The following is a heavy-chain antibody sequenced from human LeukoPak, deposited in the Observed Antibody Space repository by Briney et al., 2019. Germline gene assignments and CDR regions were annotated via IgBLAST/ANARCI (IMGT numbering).Heavy chain of an antibody. V-gene: IGHV3-64*01. Sequence: GGSLRLSCAASGFTFSSYAMHWVRQAPGRGLEYVSAISSNGGSTYYANSVKGRFTISRDNSKNTLYLQMGSLRAEDMAVYYCARGNGGYFDSWGQRTVVTVSS. CDR1: GFTFSSYA. CDR3: ARGNGGYFDS. CDR2: ISSNGGST. J-gene: IGHJ4*02. D-gene: IGHD3-16*01.